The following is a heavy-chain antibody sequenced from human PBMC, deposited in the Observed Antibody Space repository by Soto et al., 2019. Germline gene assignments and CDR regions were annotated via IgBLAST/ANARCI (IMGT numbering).Heavy chain of an antibody. CDR1: AGSISSGGYY. J-gene: IGHJ3*02. Sequence: PSETLSLTCTVSAGSISSGGYYWSWIRQHPGKGLEWIGYIYYSGSTYYNPSLKSRVTISVDTSKNQFSLKLSSVTAADTAVYYCARDYPYYCDYEGTNAFDICGQGTMVTGS. D-gene: IGHD4-17*01. V-gene: IGHV4-31*03. CDR2: IYYSGST. CDR3: ARDYPYYCDYEGTNAFDI.